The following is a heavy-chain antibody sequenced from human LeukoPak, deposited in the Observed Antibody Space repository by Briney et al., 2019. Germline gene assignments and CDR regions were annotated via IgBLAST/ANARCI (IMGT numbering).Heavy chain of an antibody. Sequence: GGSLRLSCAASGFTFSSNAMCWVRQAPGKGLEWVGDINQNGGQSYYLDSLKGRFTLSRDNAKNSLFLHLNSLRAEDTAVYYCVKNSGWYCLDYWGQGITVTVSS. CDR3: VKNSGWYCLDY. CDR1: GFTFSSNA. J-gene: IGHJ4*02. CDR2: INQNGGQS. D-gene: IGHD6-13*01. V-gene: IGHV3-7*03.